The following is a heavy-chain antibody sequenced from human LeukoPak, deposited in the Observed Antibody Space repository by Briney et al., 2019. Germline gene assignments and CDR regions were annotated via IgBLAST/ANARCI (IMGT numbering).Heavy chain of an antibody. D-gene: IGHD6-13*01. J-gene: IGHJ6*03. CDR3: AKEGGSSWYSYYYYMDV. CDR1: GFTFSSYA. V-gene: IGHV3-23*01. CDR2: ISGSGGST. Sequence: GGSLRLSCAAFGFTFSSYAMSWVRQAPGKGLEWVSAISGSGGSTYYADSVKGRFTISRDNSKNTLYLQMNSLRAEDTAVYYCAKEGGSSWYSYYYYMDVWGKGTTVTVSS.